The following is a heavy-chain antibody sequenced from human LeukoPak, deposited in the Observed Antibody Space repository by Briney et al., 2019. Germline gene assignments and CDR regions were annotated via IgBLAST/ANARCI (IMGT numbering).Heavy chain of an antibody. CDR1: GYTFTGYY. V-gene: IGHV1-2*02. D-gene: IGHD5-24*01. CDR3: ARGPWTRDGYNPPRDI. Sequence: GASVKVSCKASGYTFTGYYMHWGRQAPGQGLEWMGWINPNSGGTNYAQKFQGRVTMTRDTSISTAYMELSRLRSDDTAVYYCARGPWTRDGYNPPRDIWGQGTMVTVSS. CDR2: INPNSGGT. J-gene: IGHJ3*02.